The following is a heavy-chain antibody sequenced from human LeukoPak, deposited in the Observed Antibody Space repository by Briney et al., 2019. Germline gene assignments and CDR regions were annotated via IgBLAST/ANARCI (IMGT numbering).Heavy chain of an antibody. CDR3: ASYRGYCSSTSCSRGGLWFDP. CDR1: GYTFTSYY. CDR2: INPSGGST. J-gene: IGHJ5*02. D-gene: IGHD2-2*01. Sequence: ASVKVSCKASGYTFTSYYMHWVRQAPGQGLEWMGIINPSGGSTSYAQKFQGRVTMTRDTSTSTVYMELSSLRSEDTAVYYCASYRGYCSSTSCSRGGLWFDPWGQGTLVTVSS. V-gene: IGHV1-46*01.